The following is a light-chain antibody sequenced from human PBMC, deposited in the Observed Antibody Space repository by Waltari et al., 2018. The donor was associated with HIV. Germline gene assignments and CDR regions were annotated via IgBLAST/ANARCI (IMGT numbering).Light chain of an antibody. CDR1: ALPKQY. J-gene: IGLJ3*02. CDR2: KDS. Sequence: SYELTQPPSVPVSPGQTARITCSGDALPKQYAYWYQQKPGQAPVLVIYKDSERPSGIPERFSGSSSGTTVTLTISGVQAEDEADYYCQSADSSDTYSWVFGGGTKLTVL. V-gene: IGLV3-25*03. CDR3: QSADSSDTYSWV.